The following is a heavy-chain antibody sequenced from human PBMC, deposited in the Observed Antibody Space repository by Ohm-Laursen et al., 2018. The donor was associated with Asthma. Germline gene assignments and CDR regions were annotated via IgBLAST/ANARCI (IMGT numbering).Heavy chain of an antibody. Sequence: SLRLSCAASGFTFSSYAMHWVRQAPGKGLEWVAVISYDGSNKYYADSVKGRFTISRDNSKNTLYLQMNSLRAEDTAVYYCAKAGLGWLQFDYWGQGTLVTVSS. CDR3: AKAGLGWLQFDY. CDR2: ISYDGSNK. V-gene: IGHV3-30-3*01. J-gene: IGHJ4*02. D-gene: IGHD5-24*01. CDR1: GFTFSSYA.